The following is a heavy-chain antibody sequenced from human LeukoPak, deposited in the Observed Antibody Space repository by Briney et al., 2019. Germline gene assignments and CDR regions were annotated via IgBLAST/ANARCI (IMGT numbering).Heavy chain of an antibody. CDR1: GFTFSGFA. D-gene: IGHD3-16*01. Sequence: GGSLRLSCAASGFTFSGFAMSWIRQAPGKGLEWVSSISRSGESTFYADSVRGRFTISRDNSKNTVSLQMESLRAEDTALYYCAKDYAVGSIDYWGQGTLVTVSS. CDR3: AKDYAVGSIDY. V-gene: IGHV3-23*01. J-gene: IGHJ4*02. CDR2: ISRSGEST.